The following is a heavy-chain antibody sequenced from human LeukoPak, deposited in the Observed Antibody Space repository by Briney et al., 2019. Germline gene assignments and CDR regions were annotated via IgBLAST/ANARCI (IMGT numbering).Heavy chain of an antibody. CDR1: GFTFRTYA. Sequence: PGGSLRLSCAASGFTFRTYAMTWVRQAPGKGLEWVSSISVSGAYKYYADSVKGRFTISRDDSKNTLYLQMNSLRAEDTAVYYCAQARGDTNWTFDYWGQGALVTVSS. J-gene: IGHJ4*02. V-gene: IGHV3-23*01. CDR2: ISVSGAYK. CDR3: AQARGDTNWTFDY. D-gene: IGHD1-1*01.